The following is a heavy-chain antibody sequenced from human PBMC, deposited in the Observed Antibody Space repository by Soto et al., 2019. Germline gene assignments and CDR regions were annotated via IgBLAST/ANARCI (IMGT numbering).Heavy chain of an antibody. CDR1: GFTFSDYG. CDR3: ATGQPAWWSDY. J-gene: IGHJ4*02. Sequence: QVQLVESGGGVVPPGRSLRLSCAASGFTFSDYGMHWVRQAPGKGLEWVAVVSYNAGNKYYADSVNGRFTISRDNSKSTIYLQMNSLRIEDKAVYFCATGQPAWWSDYWGQVTLVSVSS. CDR2: VSYNAGNK. D-gene: IGHD2-8*02. V-gene: IGHV3-30*03.